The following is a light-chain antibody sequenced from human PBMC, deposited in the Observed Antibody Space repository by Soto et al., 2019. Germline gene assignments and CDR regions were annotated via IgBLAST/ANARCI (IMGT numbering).Light chain of an antibody. Sequence: QSALTQPASVSGSPGQSITISCTGTSSDVGGYNYVSWYQQHPGKAPKLMIYEVSNRPSGVSNRFSGSKSGNTASLTISGLQAEDEADYYCSSYKSSSKLVFGSGTKVTVL. CDR1: SSDVGGYNY. V-gene: IGLV2-14*01. CDR2: EVS. CDR3: SSYKSSSKLV. J-gene: IGLJ1*01.